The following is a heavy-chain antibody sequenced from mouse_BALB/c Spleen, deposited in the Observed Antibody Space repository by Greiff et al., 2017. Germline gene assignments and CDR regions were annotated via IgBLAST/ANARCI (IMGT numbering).Heavy chain of an antibody. D-gene: IGHD1-1*01. CDR2: IDPANGNT. Sequence: EVQLQESGAELVKPGASVKLSCTASGFNIKDTYMHWVKQRPEQGLEWIGRIDPANGNTKYDPKFQGKATITADTSSNTAYLQLSSLTSEDTAVYYCAFYYGSGDYFDYWGQGTTLTVSS. CDR1: GFNIKDTY. J-gene: IGHJ2*01. CDR3: AFYYGSGDYFDY. V-gene: IGHV14-3*02.